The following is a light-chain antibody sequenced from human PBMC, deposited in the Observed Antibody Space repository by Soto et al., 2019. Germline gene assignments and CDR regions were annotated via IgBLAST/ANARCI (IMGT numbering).Light chain of an antibody. CDR1: QGISSY. Sequence: DIQLTQSPSFLSASVGDRVTITCRASQGISSYLAWYQQKPGKAPKLLIYAASTLQIGVPSRFSGSVSGTEFTLTISSLQPEDFATYFCQQLNSYPFTFGGGTKVEIK. J-gene: IGKJ4*01. V-gene: IGKV1-9*01. CDR3: QQLNSYPFT. CDR2: AAS.